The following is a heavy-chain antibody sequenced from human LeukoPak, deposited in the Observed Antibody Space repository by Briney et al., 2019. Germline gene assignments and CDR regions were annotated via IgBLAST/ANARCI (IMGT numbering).Heavy chain of an antibody. CDR2: IYSGGST. J-gene: IGHJ4*02. CDR3: ARDRREYSSSWSLDGGFDY. Sequence: PGGSLRLSCAASGFTFSSYAMSWVRQAPGKGLEWVSVIYSGGSTYYADSVKGRFTISRDNSKNTLYLQMNSLRAEDTAVYYCARDRREYSSSWSLDGGFDYWGQGTLVTVSS. CDR1: GFTFSSYA. V-gene: IGHV3-66*01. D-gene: IGHD6-13*01.